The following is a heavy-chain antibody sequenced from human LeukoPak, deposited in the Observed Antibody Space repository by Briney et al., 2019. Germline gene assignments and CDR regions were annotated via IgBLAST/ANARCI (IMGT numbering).Heavy chain of an antibody. J-gene: IGHJ4*02. CDR2: AGTATDT. D-gene: IGHD2-2*03. V-gene: IGHV3-23*01. Sequence: PGGSLRLSCAASGFTFSNFAMSWFRQAPGRGLEWVSAAGTATDTSYADSVKGRFTISRDNSKNTLYLQMNSLGAEDTAVYYCAKDGSRRLCAFDSWGRGTLVTVSS. CDR3: AKDGSRRLCAFDS. CDR1: GFTFSNFA.